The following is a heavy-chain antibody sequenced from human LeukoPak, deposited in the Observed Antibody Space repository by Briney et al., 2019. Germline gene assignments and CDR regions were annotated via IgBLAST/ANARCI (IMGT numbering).Heavy chain of an antibody. CDR1: GFTFSSYG. CDR2: ISYDGSNK. J-gene: IGHJ4*02. CDR3: AKGGNRQQLSWFDY. Sequence: PGRSLRLSCAASGFTFSSYGMHWVRQAPGKGLEWVAVISYDGSNKYYADSVKGRFTISRDNSKNTLYLQMNSLRAEDTAVYYCAKGGNRQQLSWFDYWGQGTLVTVSS. V-gene: IGHV3-30*18. D-gene: IGHD6-13*01.